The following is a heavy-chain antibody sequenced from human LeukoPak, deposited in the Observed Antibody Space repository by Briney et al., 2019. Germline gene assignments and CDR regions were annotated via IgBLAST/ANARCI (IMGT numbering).Heavy chain of an antibody. J-gene: IGHJ4*02. CDR2: IDPSDSYT. V-gene: IGHV5-10-1*01. CDR1: GYSFTSYW. CDR3: ARHLRCSSTSCYASDY. Sequence: GESLKISCKGSGYSFTSYWISWVRQMPGEGLEWMGRIDPSDSYTNYSPSFQGHVTISADKSISTAYLQWSSLKASDTAMYYCARHLRCSSTSCYASDYWGQGTLVTVSS. D-gene: IGHD2-2*01.